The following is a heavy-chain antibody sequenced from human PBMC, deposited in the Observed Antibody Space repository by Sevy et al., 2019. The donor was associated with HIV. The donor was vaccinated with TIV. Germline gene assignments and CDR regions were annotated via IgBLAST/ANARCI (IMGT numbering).Heavy chain of an antibody. CDR3: ARGSHYYGSGSPVPKYNWFDP. CDR1: GYTSTSYG. CDR2: ISAYNGNT. V-gene: IGHV1-18*04. J-gene: IGHJ5*02. Sequence: ASVKVSCKASGYTSTSYGISWVRQAPGQGLEWMGWISAYNGNTNYAQKLQGRVTMTTDTSTSTAYMELRSLRSDDTAVYYCARGSHYYGSGSPVPKYNWFDPWGQGTLVTVSS. D-gene: IGHD3-10*01.